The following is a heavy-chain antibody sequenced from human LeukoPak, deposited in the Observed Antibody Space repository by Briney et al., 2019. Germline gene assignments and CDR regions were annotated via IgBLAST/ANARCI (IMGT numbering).Heavy chain of an antibody. CDR1: GYTFSNYY. V-gene: IGHV1-46*01. D-gene: IGHD3-22*01. CDR2: INPSGGYT. CDR3: ARQEDSSGYYYY. J-gene: IGHJ4*02. Sequence: EASVKVSCKASGYTFSNYYMHWVRQAPGQGLEWMGIINPSGGYTTYAQKFQGRVTMTRDTSTSTVSMELSSLRSEDTAVYFCARQEDSSGYYYYWGQGTLVTVSS.